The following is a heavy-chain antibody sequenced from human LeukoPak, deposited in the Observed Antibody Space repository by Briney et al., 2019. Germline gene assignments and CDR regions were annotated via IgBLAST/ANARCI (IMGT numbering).Heavy chain of an antibody. CDR2: INHSGST. Sequence: PSETLSLTCAVYGGSFSGYYWSWIRRPPGKGLEWIGEINHSGSTNYNPSLKSRVTISVDTSKNQFSLKLSSVTAADTAVYYCAREKYCSGGSCLDYWGQGTLVTVSS. D-gene: IGHD2-15*01. CDR3: AREKYCSGGSCLDY. J-gene: IGHJ4*02. CDR1: GGSFSGYY. V-gene: IGHV4-34*01.